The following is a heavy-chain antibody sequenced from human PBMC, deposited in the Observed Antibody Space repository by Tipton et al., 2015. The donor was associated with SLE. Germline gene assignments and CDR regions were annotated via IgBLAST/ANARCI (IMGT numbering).Heavy chain of an antibody. J-gene: IGHJ3*02. CDR1: GGSISSGGYY. V-gene: IGHV4-30-2*01. Sequence: TLSLTCTVSGGSISSGGYYWSWIRQPPGKGLEWIGEINHSGSTNYNPSLKSRVTISVDTSKNQFSLKLSSVTAADTAVYYCARDTGEMATSRPDAFDIWGQGTMVTVSS. CDR2: INHSGST. D-gene: IGHD5-24*01. CDR3: ARDTGEMATSRPDAFDI.